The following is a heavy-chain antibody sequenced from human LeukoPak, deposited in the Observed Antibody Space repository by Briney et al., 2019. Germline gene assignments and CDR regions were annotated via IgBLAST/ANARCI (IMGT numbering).Heavy chain of an antibody. V-gene: IGHV4-59*01. CDR1: GGSISSYY. Sequence: PSETLSLTCTVSGGSISSYYWSWIRQPPGKGLEWIGYIYYSGSTNYNPSLKSRVTIPVDTSKNQFSLKLSPVTAADTAVYYCARGWLQFDYWGQGTLVTVSS. CDR3: ARGWLQFDY. D-gene: IGHD5-24*01. J-gene: IGHJ4*02. CDR2: IYYSGST.